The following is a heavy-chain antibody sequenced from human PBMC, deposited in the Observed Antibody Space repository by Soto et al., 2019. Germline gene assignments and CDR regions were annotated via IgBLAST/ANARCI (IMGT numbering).Heavy chain of an antibody. D-gene: IGHD1-1*01. Sequence: PGGSLRLSCAASGFTFSSYSMNWVRQAPGKGLEWVSSISSSSSYISYADSVRGRFTISRDNAKNSLYLQMNSLRAEDTAVYYCARDQLIADGSWFFDLWGRGTLVTVSS. J-gene: IGHJ2*01. CDR1: GFTFSSYS. CDR3: ARDQLIADGSWFFDL. CDR2: ISSSSSYI. V-gene: IGHV3-21*01.